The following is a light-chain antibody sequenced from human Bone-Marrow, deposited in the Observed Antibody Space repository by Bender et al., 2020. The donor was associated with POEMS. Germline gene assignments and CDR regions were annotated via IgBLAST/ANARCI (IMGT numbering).Light chain of an antibody. CDR3: NSYTSSATLV. CDR1: SNDIGGYNF. CDR2: DVR. V-gene: IGLV2-14*01. Sequence: QSALTQPASVSASPGQSITISCTGRSNDIGGYNFISWYQQHAGRAPKLIIYDVRNRPAGVSSRFSGSKSGNTASLTIFGLQAEDEADYYCNSYTSSATLVFGGGTKVTVL. J-gene: IGLJ2*01.